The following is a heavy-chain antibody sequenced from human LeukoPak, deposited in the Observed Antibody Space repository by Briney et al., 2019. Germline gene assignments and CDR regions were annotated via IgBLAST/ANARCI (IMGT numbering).Heavy chain of an antibody. D-gene: IGHD3-10*01. CDR1: GGSISGSSYF. CDR3: ARLKEGIDY. V-gene: IGHV4-39*01. CDR2: IYYSGNT. Sequence: PSETLSLTCAVPGGSISGSSYFWGWIRQPPGKGLEWIGSIYYSGNTYYHPSLKSRVTISVDTSKNQFSLKLSSVTAADTAVYYCARLKEGIDYWGQGTLVTVSS. J-gene: IGHJ4*02.